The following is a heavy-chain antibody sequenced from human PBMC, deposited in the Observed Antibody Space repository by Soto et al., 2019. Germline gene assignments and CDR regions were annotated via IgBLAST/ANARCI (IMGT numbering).Heavy chain of an antibody. CDR2: IYYRGST. V-gene: IGHV4-59*11. D-gene: IGHD1-26*01. J-gene: IGHJ6*02. CDR3: ARDGREASGMDV. CDR1: GGSISSHY. Sequence: PSETLSLTCTVSGGSISSHYWSWVRQAPGKGLEWIAHIYYRGSTSYNPSLRSRSTISVDTSNNQFSLKLNSVTTADTALYYCARDGREASGMDVWGQGTKVTVSS.